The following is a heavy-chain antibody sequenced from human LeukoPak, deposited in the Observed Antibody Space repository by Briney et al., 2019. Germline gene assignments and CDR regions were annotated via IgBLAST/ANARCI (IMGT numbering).Heavy chain of an antibody. J-gene: IGHJ6*02. CDR2: INPHKGGT. V-gene: IGHV1-2*02. CDR1: GYTFTGYH. D-gene: IGHD4-4*01. CDR3: ATELGTTVATTADYYHFGMDV. Sequence: GASVKVSCKASGYTFTGYHIHWVRQAPRQGLEWLGWINPHKGGTKYSQNFQGRISITTDTSITAAYMELSRLRSDDTAVYYCATELGTTVATTADYYHFGMDVWGQGTTVTVSS.